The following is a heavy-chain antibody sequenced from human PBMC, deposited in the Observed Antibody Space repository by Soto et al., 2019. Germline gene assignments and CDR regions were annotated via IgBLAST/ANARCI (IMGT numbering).Heavy chain of an antibody. V-gene: IGHV1-3*01. CDR1: GYSFTTHA. CDR3: ARDGKLSYYYGMDV. J-gene: IGHJ6*02. CDR2: INAGNGNT. Sequence: GASVKVSCKASGYSFTTHAMHWVRQAPGQRLEWMGWINAGNGNTKYSQKFQDRVTITRDTSASTAYMELSSLRSEDTAVYYCARDGKLSYYYGMDVWGQGTTVTVSS. D-gene: IGHD3-16*02.